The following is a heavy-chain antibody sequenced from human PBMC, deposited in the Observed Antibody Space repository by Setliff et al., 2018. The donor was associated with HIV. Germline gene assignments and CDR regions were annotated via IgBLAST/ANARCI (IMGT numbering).Heavy chain of an antibody. J-gene: IGHJ4*02. D-gene: IGHD1-7*01. CDR2: IYYSGST. V-gene: IGHV4-39*01. Sequence: PSETLSLTCSVSGGSISSSSDYWAWIRQPPGKGLEWIGSIYYSGSTYSNPSLKSRVSIFVDTSKKQFSLSLKSVTAADTAIYYCVRHPREEPQRNYKFDSWGQGMLVTVSS. CDR3: VRHPREEPQRNYKFDS. CDR1: GGSISSSSDY.